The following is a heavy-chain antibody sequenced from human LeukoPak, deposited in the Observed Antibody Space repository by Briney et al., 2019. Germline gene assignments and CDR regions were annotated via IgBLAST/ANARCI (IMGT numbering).Heavy chain of an antibody. D-gene: IGHD5-18*01. CDR1: GFTFSSYA. V-gene: IGHV3-23*01. CDR2: ISGSGGST. J-gene: IGHJ3*02. CDR3: AKDRLDTAMASDDAFDI. Sequence: GGSLRLSCAASGFTFSSYAMSWVRQAPGKELEWVSAISGSGGSTYYADSVKGRFTISRDNSKNTLYLQMNSLRAEDTAVYYCAKDRLDTAMASDDAFDIWGQGTMVTVSS.